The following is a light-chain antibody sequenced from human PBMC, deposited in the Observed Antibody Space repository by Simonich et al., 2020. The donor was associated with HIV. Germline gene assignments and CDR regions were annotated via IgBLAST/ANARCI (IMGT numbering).Light chain of an antibody. Sequence: EKLMTQSPATLSVSPGETATVSCRASQSVSSNLAWYQQKPGQAPRLLIDGASTRATCIPDRFSGSGSGTEFTLTISSMQSEDFAVYYCQQYNNWWTFGQGTKVEIK. CDR1: QSVSSN. J-gene: IGKJ1*01. CDR3: QQYNNWWT. CDR2: GAS. V-gene: IGKV3-15*01.